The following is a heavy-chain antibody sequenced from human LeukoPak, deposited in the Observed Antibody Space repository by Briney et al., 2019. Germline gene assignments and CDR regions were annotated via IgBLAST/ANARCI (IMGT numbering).Heavy chain of an antibody. CDR3: ARGLFGGSSLEGY. V-gene: IGHV1-2*02. Sequence: ASVKVSCKASGYTFTGYYMHWVRQAPGQGLEWMGWINPNSGGTNYAQKFQGRVTMTRDTSISTAYMELSRLRSDDTAVYYCARGLFGGSSLEGYWGQGTLVTVSS. J-gene: IGHJ4*02. CDR2: INPNSGGT. D-gene: IGHD3-16*01. CDR1: GYTFTGYY.